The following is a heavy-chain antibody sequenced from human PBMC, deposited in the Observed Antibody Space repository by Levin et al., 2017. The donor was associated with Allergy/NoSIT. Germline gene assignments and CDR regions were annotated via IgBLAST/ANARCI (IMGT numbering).Heavy chain of an antibody. CDR1: GGSFSGYY. D-gene: IGHD2-21*01. CDR3: ARTFNSAGYFDY. Sequence: PSETLSLTCAVYGGSFSGYYWSWIRQPPGKGLDWIGEINHSGSTNYNPSLKSRVTISVDTSKNQFSLKLSSVTAADTAVYYCARTFNSAGYFDYWGQGTLVTVSS. CDR2: INHSGST. J-gene: IGHJ4*02. V-gene: IGHV4-34*01.